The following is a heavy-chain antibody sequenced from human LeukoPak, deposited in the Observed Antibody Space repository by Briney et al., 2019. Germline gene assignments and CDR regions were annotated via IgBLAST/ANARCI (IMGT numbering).Heavy chain of an antibody. D-gene: IGHD3-16*02. CDR2: ISYDGSNK. CDR3: ARDSVSLDY. V-gene: IGHV3-30-3*01. J-gene: IGHJ4*02. CDR1: GFTFSSYA. Sequence: GGSLRLSCSASGFTFSSYAMHWVRQAPGTGLEWVAVISYDGSNKYYADSVKGRFTISRDNSKNTLYLQMNSLRAEDTAVYYCARDSVSLDYWGQGTLVTVSS.